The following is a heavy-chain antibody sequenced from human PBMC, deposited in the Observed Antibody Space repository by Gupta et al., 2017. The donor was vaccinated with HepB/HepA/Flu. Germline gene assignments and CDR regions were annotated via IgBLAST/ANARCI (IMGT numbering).Heavy chain of an antibody. V-gene: IGHV5-51*01. D-gene: IGHD2-21*01. CDR2: IYPGDSDT. CDR1: GYNFTTYW. CDR3: ARLSLISNYFDY. Sequence: EVLLVQSGAEVKKPGESLKISCKGSGYNFTTYWSGWVRQMPGKGLEWMGIIYPGDSDTRYSPSFQGQVTISADKSISTAYLQWSSLKASDNAMYYCARLSLISNYFDYWGQGTLVTVSS. J-gene: IGHJ4*02.